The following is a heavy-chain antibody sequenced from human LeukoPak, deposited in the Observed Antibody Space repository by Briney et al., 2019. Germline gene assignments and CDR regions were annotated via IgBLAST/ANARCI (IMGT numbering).Heavy chain of an antibody. CDR3: ARVKAVGVPVAIDAYYSYGMDV. J-gene: IGHJ6*02. Sequence: SVKVSCKASGGTFIKNSISWVRQVPGQGLEWMGRIVPMVGVTAYAQKFQGRITITEDRSTNTAFMELSSLRSEDTAVYFCARVKAVGVPVAIDAYYSYGMDVWGQGTAVTVSS. CDR2: IVPMVGVT. CDR1: GGTFIKNS. V-gene: IGHV1-69*04. D-gene: IGHD2/OR15-2a*01.